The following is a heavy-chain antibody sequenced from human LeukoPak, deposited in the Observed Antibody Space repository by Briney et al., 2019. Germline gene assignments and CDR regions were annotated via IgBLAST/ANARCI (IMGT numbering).Heavy chain of an antibody. V-gene: IGHV3-15*01. CDR1: GFTFSNAW. J-gene: IGHJ4*02. Sequence: PGGSLRLSCEASGFTFSNAWMNWVRQAPGKGLEWVGRTQSKSDGGTTDYAAPVKGRFTISRDDSKNTLYLQLNSLKTEDTAVYYCTTEVRGPQGYWGQGTLVTVSS. D-gene: IGHD3-10*01. CDR3: TTEVRGPQGY. CDR2: TQSKSDGGTT.